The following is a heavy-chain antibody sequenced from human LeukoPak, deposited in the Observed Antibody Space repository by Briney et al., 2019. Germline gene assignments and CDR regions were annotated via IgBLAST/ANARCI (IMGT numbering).Heavy chain of an antibody. CDR1: GFILSSYA. J-gene: IGHJ6*03. CDR3: ARDFGSGSPYYYYMDV. D-gene: IGHD3-10*01. CDR2: ISSNGGST. V-gene: IGHV3-64*01. Sequence: GGSLRLSCAASGFILSSYAMHWVRQAPGKGLEYVSAISSNGGSTYYANSVKGRFTISRDNSKNTLYLQMGSLRAEDMAVYYCARDFGSGSPYYYYMDVWGKGTTVTISS.